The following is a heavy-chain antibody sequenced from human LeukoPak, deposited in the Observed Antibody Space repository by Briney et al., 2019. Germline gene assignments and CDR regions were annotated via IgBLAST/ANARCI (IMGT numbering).Heavy chain of an antibody. Sequence: GGSLRLSCAASGFTFSSYGMSWVRQAPGKGLEWVSAISGSGGSTYYADSVKGRFTISRDNSKNTLYLQMNSLRAEDTAVYYCARGADYDILTGYMDVWGKGTTVTVSS. CDR1: GFTFSSYG. J-gene: IGHJ6*03. CDR3: ARGADYDILTGYMDV. CDR2: ISGSGGST. V-gene: IGHV3-23*01. D-gene: IGHD3-9*01.